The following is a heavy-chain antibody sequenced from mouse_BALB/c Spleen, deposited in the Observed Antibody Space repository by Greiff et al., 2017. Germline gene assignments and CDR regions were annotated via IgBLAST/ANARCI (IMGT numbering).Heavy chain of an antibody. CDR3: AREELDGYYPLYAMDY. D-gene: IGHD2-3*01. CDR1: GYSITSGYY. Sequence: DVKLQESGPGLVKPSQSLSLTCSVTGYSITSGYYWNWIRQFPGNKLEWMGYISYDGSNNYNPSLKNRISITRDTSKNQFFLKLNSVTTEDTATYYCAREELDGYYPLYAMDYWGQGTSVTVSS. CDR2: ISYDGSN. V-gene: IGHV3-6*02. J-gene: IGHJ4*01.